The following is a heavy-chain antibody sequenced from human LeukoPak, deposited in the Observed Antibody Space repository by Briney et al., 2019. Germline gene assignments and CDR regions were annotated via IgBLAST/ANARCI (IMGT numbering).Heavy chain of an antibody. V-gene: IGHV4-59*01. CDR1: GGSFSGYY. CDR3: ARLSYYGSGVYYYYGMDV. CDR2: IYYSGST. J-gene: IGHJ6*02. D-gene: IGHD3-10*01. Sequence: PSETLSLTCAVYGGSFSGYYWSWIRQPPGKGLEWIGYIYYSGSTNYNPSLKSRVTISVDTSKNQFSLKLSSATAADTAVYYCARLSYYGSGVYYYYGMDVWGQGTTVTVSS.